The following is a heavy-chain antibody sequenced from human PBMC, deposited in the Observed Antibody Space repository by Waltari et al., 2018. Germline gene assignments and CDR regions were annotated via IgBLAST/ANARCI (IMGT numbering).Heavy chain of an antibody. CDR1: GYSFTSYW. CDR2: IYPGDSDT. J-gene: IGHJ6*03. Sequence: EVQLVQSGAEVKKPGESLKISCKGSGYSFTSYWIGWVRQVPGKGLEWMGIIYPGDSDTRYSPSFQGQVTISADKSISTAYLQWSSLKASDTAMYYCARLADSSGYYYYMDVWGKGTTVTVSS. D-gene: IGHD3-22*01. CDR3: ARLADSSGYYYYMDV. V-gene: IGHV5-51*01.